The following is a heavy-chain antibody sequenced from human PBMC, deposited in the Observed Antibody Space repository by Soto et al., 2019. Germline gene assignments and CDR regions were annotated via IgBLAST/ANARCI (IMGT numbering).Heavy chain of an antibody. V-gene: IGHV3-66*04. CDR2: IYSGGST. D-gene: IGHD5-18*01. CDR1: GVTVSSNY. CDR3: ARHGYNYGGGYFDY. Sequence: EVQLVESGGGLVQPGGSLRLSGAASGVTVSSNYMSWVRQAPGKGLEWVSVIYSGGSTYYADSVKGRFTISRDNSKNTLYLQMNSLRAEDTAVYYCARHGYNYGGGYFDYWGQGTLVTFSS. J-gene: IGHJ4*02.